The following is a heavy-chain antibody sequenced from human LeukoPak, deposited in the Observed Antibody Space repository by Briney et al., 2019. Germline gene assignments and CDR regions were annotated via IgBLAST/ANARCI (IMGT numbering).Heavy chain of an antibody. CDR3: AKARSSKLITIFGVPHGAFDL. Sequence: ASVKVSCKASGYTFTSYAMNWVRQSPGQGLEWMGWINTNTGNPTYAQSFTGRFVFSLYTSISTAYLQISSLKAEDTAVYYFAKARSSKLITIFGVPHGAFDLWAEGTMHSVFS. D-gene: IGHD3-3*01. CDR2: INTNTGNP. J-gene: IGHJ3*01. V-gene: IGHV7-4-1*02. CDR1: GYTFTSYA.